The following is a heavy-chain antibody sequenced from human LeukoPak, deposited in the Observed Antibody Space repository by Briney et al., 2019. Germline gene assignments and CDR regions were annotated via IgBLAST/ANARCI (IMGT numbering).Heavy chain of an antibody. CDR2: ISAYNGNT. CDR3: ARDKGKTTLGGNGGWFDP. V-gene: IGHV1-18*01. J-gene: IGHJ5*02. CDR1: GYTFTSYG. Sequence: ASVKVSCKASGYTFTSYGISWVRQAPGQGLEWMGWISAYNGNTNCAQKLQGRVTMTTDTSTSTAYMELRSLRSDDTAVYYCARDKGKTTLGGNGGWFDPWGQGTLVTVSS. D-gene: IGHD4-23*01.